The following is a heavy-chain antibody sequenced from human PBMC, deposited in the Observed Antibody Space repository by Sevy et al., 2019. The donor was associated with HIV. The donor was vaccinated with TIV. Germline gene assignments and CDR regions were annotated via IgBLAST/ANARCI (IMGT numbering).Heavy chain of an antibody. CDR2: IRYDGSNK. D-gene: IGHD2-8*02. V-gene: IGHV3-30*02. J-gene: IGHJ5*02. CDR1: RFSFNGYG. Sequence: GGSLRLSCAASRFSFNGYGMHWVRQAPGKGLEWVAFIRYDGSNKYYANSFKGRFSISRDDSKNTLYLQMNSLRAEDTALYYCARGTPAFCTGGVCFNWFDPWGQGTLVTVSS. CDR3: ARGTPAFCTGGVCFNWFDP.